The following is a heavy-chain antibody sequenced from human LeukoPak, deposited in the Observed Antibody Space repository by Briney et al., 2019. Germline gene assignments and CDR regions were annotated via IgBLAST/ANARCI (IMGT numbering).Heavy chain of an antibody. J-gene: IGHJ4*02. D-gene: IGHD5-18*01. CDR3: VRGGQYNYSSCDY. CDR1: GFTFSSYA. V-gene: IGHV3-23*01. CDR2: ISGSGGST. Sequence: GGSLRLSCAASGFTFSSYAMSWVRQAPGKGLEWVSAISGSGGSTYYADSVKGRFTISRDNAKNTLYLQMNSLRAEDTAVYYCVRGGQYNYSSCDYWGQGTLVTVSS.